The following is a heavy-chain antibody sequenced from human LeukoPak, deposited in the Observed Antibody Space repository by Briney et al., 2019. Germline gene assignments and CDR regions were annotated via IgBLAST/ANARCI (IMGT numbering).Heavy chain of an antibody. CDR2: INPSGGST. V-gene: IGHV1-46*01. CDR3: ARDLGPRYTAMVSADYYYYYMDV. CDR1: GYTFTSYY. J-gene: IGHJ6*03. D-gene: IGHD5-18*01. Sequence: GASVKVSCKASGYTFTSYYMHWVRQAPGQGLEWMGIINPSGGSTSYAQKFQGRVTMTRDTSISTAYMELSRLRSDDTAVYYCARDLGPRYTAMVSADYYYYYMDVWGKGTTVTVSS.